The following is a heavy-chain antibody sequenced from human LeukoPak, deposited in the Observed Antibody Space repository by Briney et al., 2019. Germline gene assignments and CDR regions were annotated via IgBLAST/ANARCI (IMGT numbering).Heavy chain of an antibody. Sequence: SETLSLTCTVSGGSISTSSYYWGWIRQPPGKGLEWIANIYYSGSTHYNPSLNSRITISVDTSNNQFSLRLSSVTAADTAVYFCARRGGTLAGNYFDSWGQGTLGTVSS. CDR1: GGSISTSSYY. J-gene: IGHJ4*02. V-gene: IGHV4-39*01. CDR2: IYYSGST. D-gene: IGHD6-19*01. CDR3: ARRGGTLAGNYFDS.